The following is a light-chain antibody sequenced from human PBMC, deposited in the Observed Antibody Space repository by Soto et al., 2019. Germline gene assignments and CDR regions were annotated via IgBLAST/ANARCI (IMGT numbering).Light chain of an antibody. CDR1: QSVSNNY. J-gene: IGKJ1*01. CDR3: QQYGPSPWT. Sequence: EIVLTQSPGTLSLSPGERATLSCRASQSVSNNYLAWYQQKPGQAPRLLIYGASNRATGIPDRFSGSGSGTDFTLTISRLEPEDFAVYYCQQYGPSPWTFGQGTKVEVK. CDR2: GAS. V-gene: IGKV3-20*01.